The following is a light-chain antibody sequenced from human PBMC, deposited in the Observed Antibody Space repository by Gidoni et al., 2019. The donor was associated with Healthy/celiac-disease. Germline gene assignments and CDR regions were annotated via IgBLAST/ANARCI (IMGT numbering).Light chain of an antibody. V-gene: IGKV3-15*01. Sequence: EIVMTQSPATLSVSPGERATLSCRASQSVSNNLAWYQQKPGQAPRLLIYGASTRATGIPARFSGSGSGTEFTLTISSLQSEDFAVYYCQQYNNWPPWTFXQXTKVEIK. CDR1: QSVSNN. CDR3: QQYNNWPPWT. CDR2: GAS. J-gene: IGKJ1*01.